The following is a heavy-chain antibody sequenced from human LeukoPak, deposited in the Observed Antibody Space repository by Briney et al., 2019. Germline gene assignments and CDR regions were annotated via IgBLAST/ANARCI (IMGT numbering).Heavy chain of an antibody. CDR2: INPSGGST. CDR1: GYTFTSNY. V-gene: IGHV1-46*01. J-gene: IGHJ4*02. Sequence: ASVKVSCKASGYTFTSNYMLWVRQAPGQGLEWMGIINPSGGSTSYAQKFQGRVTVTRDTSTSTVHMELSGLRSEDTAVYYCARDQEAFDYWGQGTLVTVSS. CDR3: ARDQEAFDY.